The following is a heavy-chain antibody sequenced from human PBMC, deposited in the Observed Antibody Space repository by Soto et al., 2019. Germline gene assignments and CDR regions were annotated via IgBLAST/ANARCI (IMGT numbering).Heavy chain of an antibody. V-gene: IGHV4-31*03. J-gene: IGHJ4*02. D-gene: IGHD3-10*01. CDR3: AREGRSAAPQAGFDL. CDR2: IFYSGNT. CDR1: GNSISTGAYY. Sequence: SETLSLTCTVSGNSISTGAYYWSWLRQHPVKGLEWIGHIFYSGNTHYSPSLESRVTISVDTSKNQFSIELTSVTVADTAVYYCAREGRSAAPQAGFDLWGQGTLVTVSS.